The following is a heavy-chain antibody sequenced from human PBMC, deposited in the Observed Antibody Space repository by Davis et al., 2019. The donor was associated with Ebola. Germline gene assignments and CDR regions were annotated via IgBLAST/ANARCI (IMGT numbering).Heavy chain of an antibody. CDR1: GFTFSGSA. D-gene: IGHD6-19*01. Sequence: PGGSLRLSCAASGFTFSGSAMHWVRQASGKGLEWVGRIRSKANSYATAYAASVKGRFTISRDDSKNTAYLQMYSLRAEDTAVYYCAKETSGGWSYYFDYWGQGTLVTVSS. CDR3: AKETSGGWSYYFDY. J-gene: IGHJ4*02. CDR2: IRSKANSYAT. V-gene: IGHV3-73*01.